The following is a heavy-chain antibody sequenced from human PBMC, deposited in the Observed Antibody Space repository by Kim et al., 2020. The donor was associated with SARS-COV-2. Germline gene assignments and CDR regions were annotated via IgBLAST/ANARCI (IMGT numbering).Heavy chain of an antibody. J-gene: IGHJ6*02. CDR3: ARLGYCSGGSCYGAYYYYGMDV. V-gene: IGHV1-18*01. CDR2: ISAYNGNT. D-gene: IGHD2-15*01. Sequence: ASVKVSCKASGYTFTSYGISWVRQAPGQGLEWMGWISAYNGNTNYAQKLQGRVTMTTDTSTSTAYMELRSLRSDDTAVYYCARLGYCSGGSCYGAYYYYGMDVWGQGTTVTVSS. CDR1: GYTFTSYG.